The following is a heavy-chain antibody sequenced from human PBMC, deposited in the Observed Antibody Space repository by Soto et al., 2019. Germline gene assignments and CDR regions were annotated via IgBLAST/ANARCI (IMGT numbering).Heavy chain of an antibody. V-gene: IGHV1-18*01. J-gene: IGHJ4*02. D-gene: IGHD1-26*01. CDR3: ARALYRSGTYYAFDN. Sequence: QVPLVQSGAEVKKPGASVTDSCKTSGYTPTNYDIAWVRQAPGQGLEWMGWISAYNGNTNSAQKLQGRLTMTKDTSTRTAYMELRSLRSDDTAVYYCARALYRSGTYYAFDNWGQGTLVTVSS. CDR2: ISAYNGNT. CDR1: GYTPTNYD.